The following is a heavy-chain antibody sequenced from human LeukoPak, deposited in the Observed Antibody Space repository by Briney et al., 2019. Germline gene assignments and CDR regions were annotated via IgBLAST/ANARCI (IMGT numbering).Heavy chain of an antibody. Sequence: SETLSLTCNVSGGSISGSRRYWGWVRQPPGGGLEWIGYIYYSGSTNYNPSLKSRVTISVDRSKNQFSLKLTSVTAADTAVYYCARLLPRSTAGTTYMDVWGKGTTVTVSS. CDR1: GGSISGSRRY. CDR2: IYYSGST. D-gene: IGHD6-13*01. CDR3: ARLLPRSTAGTTYMDV. V-gene: IGHV4-61*05. J-gene: IGHJ6*03.